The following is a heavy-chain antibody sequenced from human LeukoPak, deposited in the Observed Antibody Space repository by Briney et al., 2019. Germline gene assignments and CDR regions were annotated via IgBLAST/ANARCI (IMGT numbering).Heavy chain of an antibody. D-gene: IGHD1-26*01. Sequence: PGGSLRLSCAASGFTFSSYSMNWVHQAPGKGLEWVSSISSSSSYIYYADSVKGRFTISRDNAKNSLYLQMNSLRAEDTAVYYCARDRADLYSGSYSDHFDYWGQGTLVTVSS. CDR2: ISSSSSYI. CDR1: GFTFSSYS. V-gene: IGHV3-21*01. J-gene: IGHJ4*02. CDR3: ARDRADLYSGSYSDHFDY.